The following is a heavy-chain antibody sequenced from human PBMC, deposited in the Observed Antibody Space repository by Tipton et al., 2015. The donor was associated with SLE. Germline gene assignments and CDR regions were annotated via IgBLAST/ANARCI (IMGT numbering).Heavy chain of an antibody. CDR1: GGSFNGHY. D-gene: IGHD3-9*01. Sequence: TLSLTCAVYGGSFNGHYWNWFRQFQGKGLQWIGESNESGITHYNSSLKSRVTISVDTSKNQFTLKLSSVTAADTALYYCARGRRPVIRYFDGPKGAFFDSWGQGTTVTVSS. CDR2: SNESGIT. V-gene: IGHV4-34*01. J-gene: IGHJ4*03. CDR3: ARGRRPVIRYFDGPKGAFFDS.